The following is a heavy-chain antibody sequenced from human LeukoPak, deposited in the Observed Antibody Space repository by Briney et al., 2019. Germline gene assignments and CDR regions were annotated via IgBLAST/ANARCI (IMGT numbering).Heavy chain of an antibody. V-gene: IGHV1-2*02. CDR2: IKPNNGDT. Sequence: APVKVSCKASGYSFTHHNVHWVRQAPGQALEWKGWIKPNNGDTKFSQKFQDRVTLTSDTSIDTAYMEMSGLTSDDTAIYYCARVLSAVTSTFDYWGQGTLVTVSP. D-gene: IGHD4-17*01. J-gene: IGHJ4*02. CDR1: GYSFTHHN. CDR3: ARVLSAVTSTFDY.